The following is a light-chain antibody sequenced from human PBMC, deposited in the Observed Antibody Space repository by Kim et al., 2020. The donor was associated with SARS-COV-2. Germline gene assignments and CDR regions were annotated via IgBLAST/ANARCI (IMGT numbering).Light chain of an antibody. Sequence: IQLTQSPSSLSASVGDRVTMTCRASRGIASYLAWYQQKPGKAPKLLIYAASTLQSGVPSRFSGSGSGTDFTLTITSLQPEDFATYYCQQLNSFPLTFGGGTKVEI. CDR3: QQLNSFPLT. V-gene: IGKV1-9*01. CDR1: RGIASY. CDR2: AAS. J-gene: IGKJ4*01.